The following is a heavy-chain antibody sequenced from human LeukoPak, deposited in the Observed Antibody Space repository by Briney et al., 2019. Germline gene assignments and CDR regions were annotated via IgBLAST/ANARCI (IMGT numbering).Heavy chain of an antibody. D-gene: IGHD1-26*01. Sequence: ASVKVSCKASGYTFTGYYMHWVRQAPGQGLEWMGWINPNSGGTNYAQKFQGRGTMTRDTSISTAYMELSRLRSDDTAVYYCARERRAELPGADYWGQGTLVTVSS. CDR2: INPNSGGT. CDR1: GYTFTGYY. V-gene: IGHV1-2*02. J-gene: IGHJ4*02. CDR3: ARERRAELPGADY.